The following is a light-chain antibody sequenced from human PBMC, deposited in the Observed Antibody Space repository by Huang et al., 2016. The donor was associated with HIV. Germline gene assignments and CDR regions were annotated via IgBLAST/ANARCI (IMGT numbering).Light chain of an antibody. CDR3: QQYYSSPFT. Sequence: DIVMTQSPDSLAVSLGEMATINCKSSQSILSSSTDKSYLAWYHQKPGQPPKLLIYGASTRESGVPDRFSGSGSGTDFTLTISSLQAEDVAVYYCQQYYSSPFTFGPGTKVDIK. J-gene: IGKJ3*01. CDR1: QSILSSSTDKSY. V-gene: IGKV4-1*01. CDR2: GAS.